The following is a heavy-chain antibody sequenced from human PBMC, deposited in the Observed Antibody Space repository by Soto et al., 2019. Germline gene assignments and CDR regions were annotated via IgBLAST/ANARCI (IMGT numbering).Heavy chain of an antibody. V-gene: IGHV1-69*01. CDR2: VIPFFNTP. Sequence: QVQLVQSGAEVKRPGSSVRVSCKASEDTFDSYAISWVRQAPGQGLDWMGGVIPFFNTPNYAKNFQGRVTITADESTSTAYMELSSLRSEDTAIYYCAAESAYGGNPLAFLYWGQGTLVTVSS. D-gene: IGHD1-26*01. J-gene: IGHJ4*02. CDR1: EDTFDSYA. CDR3: AAESAYGGNPLAFLY.